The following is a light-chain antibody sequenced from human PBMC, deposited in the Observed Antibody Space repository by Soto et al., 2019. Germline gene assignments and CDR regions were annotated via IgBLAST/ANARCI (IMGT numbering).Light chain of an antibody. CDR1: SSDVGSYNY. J-gene: IGLJ2*01. CDR2: DVS. CDR3: CSYAGNYVI. V-gene: IGLV2-11*01. Sequence: QSALTQPRSVSGSPGQSVTISCTGTSSDVGSYNYVSWYQQHPGKAPKLMIYDVSKRPSGVPDRFSGSKSGNMASLTISGLQAEDETDYYCCSYAGNYVIFGGGTQLTVL.